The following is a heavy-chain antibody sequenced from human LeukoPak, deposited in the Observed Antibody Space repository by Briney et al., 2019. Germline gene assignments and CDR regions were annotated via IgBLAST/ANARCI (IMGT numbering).Heavy chain of an antibody. J-gene: IGHJ3*02. CDR3: AKESRSCGTSACRGEAFNI. CDR2: IKEDGSKK. Sequence: PGGSLRLSCGASGFTLSSYWMTWVRQAPGKGLEWVANIKEDGSKKYYVESVRGRITISRDNAENSLYLQMNSLRAEDTAVYYCAKESRSCGTSACRGEAFNIWAQGKRVTVS. V-gene: IGHV3-7*01. CDR1: GFTLSSYW. D-gene: IGHD2-2*01.